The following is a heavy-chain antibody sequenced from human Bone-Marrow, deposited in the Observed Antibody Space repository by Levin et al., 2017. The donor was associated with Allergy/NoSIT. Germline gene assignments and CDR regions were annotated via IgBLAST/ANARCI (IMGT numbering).Heavy chain of an antibody. V-gene: IGHV3-30*18. Sequence: SCAASGFIFSSYAMHWVRQAPGKGLEWVAVISSDGTNTYYADSVEGRFTISRDNSKNTLYLDMISLRPEDTAVYYCAKDHGYLVVTTYYLDSWGQGNPVTVSS. CDR2: ISSDGTNT. CDR3: AKDHGYLVVTTYYLDS. J-gene: IGHJ4*02. D-gene: IGHD2-21*02. CDR1: GFIFSSYA.